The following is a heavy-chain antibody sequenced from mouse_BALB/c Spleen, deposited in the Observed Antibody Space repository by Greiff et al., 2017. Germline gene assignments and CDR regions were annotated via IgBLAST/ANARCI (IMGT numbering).Heavy chain of an antibody. CDR3: AYYYRSFDY. Sequence: QVTLKVSGPGILQPSQTLSLTCSFSGFSLSTSGMGVSWIRQPSGKGLEWLAHIYWDDDKRYNPSLKSRLTISKDTSRNQVFLKITSVDTADTATYYCAYYYRSFDYWGQGTTLTVSS. D-gene: IGHD2-14*01. V-gene: IGHV8-12*01. CDR2: IYWDDDK. J-gene: IGHJ2*01. CDR1: GFSLSTSGMG.